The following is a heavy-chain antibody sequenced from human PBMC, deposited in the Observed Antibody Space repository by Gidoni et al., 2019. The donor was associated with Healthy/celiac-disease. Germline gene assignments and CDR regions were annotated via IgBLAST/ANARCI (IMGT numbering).Heavy chain of an antibody. Sequence: EVQLLESGGGLVQPGGSLRLSCAASGFTFSSYAMSWVRQAPGKGLDWVSAISGSGGSTYYADSVKGRFTISRDNSKNTLYLQMNSLRAEDTAVYYCAKGTRGITMKHQIDYWGQGTLVTVSS. D-gene: IGHD3-22*01. V-gene: IGHV3-23*01. J-gene: IGHJ4*02. CDR1: GFTFSSYA. CDR3: AKGTRGITMKHQIDY. CDR2: ISGSGGST.